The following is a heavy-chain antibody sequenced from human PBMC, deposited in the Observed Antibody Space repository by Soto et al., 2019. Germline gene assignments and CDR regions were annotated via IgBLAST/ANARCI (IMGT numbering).Heavy chain of an antibody. CDR3: ARGYCSGGSCYSLDY. CDR1: GFSFSSYT. D-gene: IGHD2-15*01. Sequence: EVQLVESGGGLVKPGGSLRLSCAASGFSFSSYTLNWVRQAPGKGLEWVSSISSSSSYIYDADSVKGRFTISRDNAKNSLYLQMNSLRAEDTAMYYCARGYCSGGSCYSLDYWGQGTLVTVAS. CDR2: ISSSSSYI. J-gene: IGHJ4*02. V-gene: IGHV3-21*01.